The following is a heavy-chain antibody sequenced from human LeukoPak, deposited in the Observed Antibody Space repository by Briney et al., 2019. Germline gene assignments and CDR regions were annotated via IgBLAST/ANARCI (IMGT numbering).Heavy chain of an antibody. CDR3: ARDSIADY. D-gene: IGHD3-3*02. V-gene: IGHV4-59*01. Sequence: PSETLSLTCTVSGGSISSYYWSWLRQPPGKGLEWIGYIYYSGSTNYNPSLKSRVTISVDTSKNQFSLKLSSVTAADTAVYYCARDSIADYWGQGTLVTVSS. CDR1: GGSISSYY. CDR2: IYYSGST. J-gene: IGHJ4*02.